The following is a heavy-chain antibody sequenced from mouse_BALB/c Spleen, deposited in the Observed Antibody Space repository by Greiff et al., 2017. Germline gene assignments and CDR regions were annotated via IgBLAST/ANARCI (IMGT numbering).Heavy chain of an antibody. J-gene: IGHJ4*01. CDR1: GYSITSDYA. CDR3: ARDGNYAYAMDY. CDR2: ISYSGST. Sequence: EVKLVESGPGLVKPSQSLSLTCTVTGYSITSDYAWNWIRQFPGNKLEWMGYISYSGSTSYNPSLKSRISITRDTSKNQFFLQLNSVTTEDTATYYCARDGNYAYAMDYWGQGTSVTVSS. V-gene: IGHV3-2*02. D-gene: IGHD2-1*01.